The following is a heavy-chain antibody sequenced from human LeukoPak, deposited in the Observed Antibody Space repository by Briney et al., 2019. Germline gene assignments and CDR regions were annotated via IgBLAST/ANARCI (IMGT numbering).Heavy chain of an antibody. CDR2: ISGSGRSV. CDR1: GFRFSEYY. CDR3: ARVPTSSWYPHFYYMDV. D-gene: IGHD6-13*01. V-gene: IGHV3-11*01. J-gene: IGHJ6*03. Sequence: PGGSLRLSCEASGFRFSEYYMSWTRQAPGKGLEWVAYISGSGRSVFYADSVQGRFTVSRDNAKNSLNLQMNSLRVEDRALYYCARVPTSSWYPHFYYMDVWGKGIMVTVSS.